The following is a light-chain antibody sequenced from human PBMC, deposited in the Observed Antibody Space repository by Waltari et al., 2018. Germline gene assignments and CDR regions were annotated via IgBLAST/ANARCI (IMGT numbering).Light chain of an antibody. CDR3: QQRSNWTPHT. CDR1: QSVGSY. CDR2: DAS. Sequence: EIVLTQSPATLSLSPGDTATLSCRDSQSVGSYLAWYQQKPGQPPRLLIYDASNRATGVPARFRGSVSGTDFTLTISSLEAEDFAVYYCQQRSNWTPHTFGQGARLEIK. V-gene: IGKV3-11*01. J-gene: IGKJ2*01.